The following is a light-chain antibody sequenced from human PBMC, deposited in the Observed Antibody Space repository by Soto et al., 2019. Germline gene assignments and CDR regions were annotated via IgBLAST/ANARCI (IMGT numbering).Light chain of an antibody. J-gene: IGLJ2*01. CDR3: GTWDSSLSAVV. CDR1: SSNIGNNY. CDR2: DNN. Sequence: QSVLTQPPSASAAPGQKVTISCSGSSSNIGNNYVSWYKQLPGTAPKLLIYDNNKRPSGIPDRFSGSKSGTSATLGITGLQTGDEADYYCGTWDSSLSAVVFGGGTKLTVL. V-gene: IGLV1-51*01.